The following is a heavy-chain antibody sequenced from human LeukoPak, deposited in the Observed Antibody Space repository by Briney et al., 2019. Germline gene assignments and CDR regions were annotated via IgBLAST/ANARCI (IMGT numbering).Heavy chain of an antibody. Sequence: PGGSLRLSCAASGLTFSNAWMNWVRQAPGKGLEWVGRIKSKTDGGTTDYAAPVKGRFTISRDDSKNTLYLQMNSLKTEDTAVYYCTTSYYDFWSGSYYYYGMDVWGQGTTVTVSS. CDR3: TTSYYDFWSGSYYYYGMDV. J-gene: IGHJ6*02. CDR1: GLTFSNAW. D-gene: IGHD3-3*01. CDR2: IKSKTDGGTT. V-gene: IGHV3-15*07.